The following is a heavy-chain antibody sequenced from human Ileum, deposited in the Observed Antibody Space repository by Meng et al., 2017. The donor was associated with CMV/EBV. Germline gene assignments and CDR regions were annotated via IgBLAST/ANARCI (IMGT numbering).Heavy chain of an antibody. CDR1: GLRVSDNY. V-gene: IGHV3-53*01. D-gene: IGHD3-3*01. Sequence: GGSLRLSCAASGLRVSDNYMTWVRQVAGEGLQWVSTLYTGGSAHYAPSVEGRFTISKDNSNTMVYLQMNSLRAEDTAVYYCAREMMGAWRGFFDYWGQGVLVTVS. CDR2: LYTGGSA. J-gene: IGHJ4*02. CDR3: AREMMGAWRGFFDY.